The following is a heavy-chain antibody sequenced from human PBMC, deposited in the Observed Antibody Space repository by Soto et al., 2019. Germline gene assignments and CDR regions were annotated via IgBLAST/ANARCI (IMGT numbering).Heavy chain of an antibody. CDR3: ARSHYDSSGYYYYYGMDV. CDR1: GGTFSSCA. J-gene: IGHJ6*02. CDR2: IIPIFGTS. D-gene: IGHD3-22*01. V-gene: IGHV1-69*13. Sequence: PSVKACCKASGGTFSSCAISWVRQAPGQGLEWMGGIIPIFGTSNYAQKFQGRVTITADESTSTAYMELSSLRSEDTVVYYCARSHYDSSGYYYYYGMDVWGQGTTVTVSS.